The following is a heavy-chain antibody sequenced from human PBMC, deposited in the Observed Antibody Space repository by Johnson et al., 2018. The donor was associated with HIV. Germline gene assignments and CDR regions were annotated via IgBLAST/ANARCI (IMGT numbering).Heavy chain of an antibody. CDR1: GLTFSHYP. J-gene: IGHJ3*02. V-gene: IGHV3-30*04. CDR2: ISYDGSNK. Sequence: QMQLVESGGGVVQPGTSLRLSCAASGLTFSHYPMHWVRQAPGKGLEWVAVISYDGSNKYYADSVKGRFTVSRDSSKNTLFLQMNSLRADDTAVYYCARGGDDKARVTGFRSDSFDIWGQGTMVTVAS. D-gene: IGHD5-18*01. CDR3: ARGGDDKARVTGFRSDSFDI.